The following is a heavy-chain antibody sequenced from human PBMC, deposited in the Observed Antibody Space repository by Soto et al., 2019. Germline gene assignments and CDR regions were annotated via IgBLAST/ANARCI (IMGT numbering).Heavy chain of an antibody. D-gene: IGHD3-10*01. J-gene: IGHJ4*02. Sequence: GGSLRLSCAASGFTFSDYYMSWIRQAPGKGLEWVSYISSSGSTIYYADSVKGRFTISRDNAKNSLYLQMNSLRAEDTAVYYCAKTTMVRGVIQKTKYYFDYWGQGTLVTVSS. CDR2: ISSSGSTI. CDR1: GFTFSDYY. V-gene: IGHV3-11*01. CDR3: AKTTMVRGVIQKTKYYFDY.